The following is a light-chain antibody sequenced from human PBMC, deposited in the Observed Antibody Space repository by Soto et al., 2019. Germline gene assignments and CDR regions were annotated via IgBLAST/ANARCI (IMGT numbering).Light chain of an antibody. CDR2: GAS. Sequence: EMVLTQSPSTLSVSPGERATLSCRASQSFSTNLAWYQQTPGQAPRLLIYGASTRATGIPARFSGSESGTEFTLTISSLQSEDFAVYYCQQYNNWPWTFGQGTKVDIK. CDR1: QSFSTN. V-gene: IGKV3-15*01. J-gene: IGKJ1*01. CDR3: QQYNNWPWT.